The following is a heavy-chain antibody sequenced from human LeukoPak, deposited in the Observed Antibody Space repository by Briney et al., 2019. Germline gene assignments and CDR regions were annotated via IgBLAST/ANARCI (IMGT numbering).Heavy chain of an antibody. V-gene: IGHV3-30*02. D-gene: IGHD2-2*01. CDR3: AKDQSSFCSRSSCYALHY. Sequence: GGSLRLSCAASGFTFSSYAMHWVRQAPGKGLEWVAFIRNDGSNKYYADSVKGRFTVSRDNSITTLYLQIGSLRPEDTALYFCAKDQSSFCSRSSCYALHYWGQGTLVAVSS. J-gene: IGHJ4*02. CDR1: GFTFSSYA. CDR2: IRNDGSNK.